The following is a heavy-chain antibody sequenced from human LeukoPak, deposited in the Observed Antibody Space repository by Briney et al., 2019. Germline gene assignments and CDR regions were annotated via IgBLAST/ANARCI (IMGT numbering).Heavy chain of an antibody. Sequence: PGGSLRLTCAASGFTLTSYAVRWVSQAPGKGLEWVSSISGSGASAYYADSVEGRFTISRDTSKNTVYLQMNSLRAEDTAVYYCVRGGRGVPGASDYWGQGTLVTVSS. CDR1: GFTLTSYA. J-gene: IGHJ4*02. CDR2: ISGSGASA. D-gene: IGHD2-2*01. V-gene: IGHV3-23*01. CDR3: VRGGRGVPGASDY.